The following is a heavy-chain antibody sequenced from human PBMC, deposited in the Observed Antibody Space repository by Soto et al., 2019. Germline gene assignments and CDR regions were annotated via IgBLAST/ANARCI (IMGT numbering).Heavy chain of an antibody. CDR3: ARQLIQLSANWFAP. J-gene: IGHJ5*02. CDR1: GGSISSGDYY. Sequence: QVQLQESGPGLVKPSQTLSLTCTVSGGSISSGDYYWSWIRQPPGKGLEWIGYIYYSGSTYYNPSLKSRVTISVDTSKNQFSLEISSVTAADTVVYYCARQLIQLSANWFAPWGQGTMVTVSS. D-gene: IGHD5-18*01. CDR2: IYYSGST. V-gene: IGHV4-30-4*01.